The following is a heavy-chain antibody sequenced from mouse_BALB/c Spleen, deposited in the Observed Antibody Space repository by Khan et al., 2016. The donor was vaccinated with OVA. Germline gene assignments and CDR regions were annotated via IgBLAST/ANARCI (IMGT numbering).Heavy chain of an antibody. D-gene: IGHD2-14*01. V-gene: IGHV1-80*01. Sequence: VQLQESGAELVRPGSSVKISCKASGYGFSNYLMNWVKQGPGQGLEWIGQIYPGDGNTNYNGKFKDKATLTVDKSSRTAYMQLSSLTSEDSAVNFCARSGYDYFAYWGQGTLVTVSA. CDR1: GYGFSNYL. J-gene: IGHJ3*01. CDR3: ARSGYDYFAY. CDR2: IYPGDGNT.